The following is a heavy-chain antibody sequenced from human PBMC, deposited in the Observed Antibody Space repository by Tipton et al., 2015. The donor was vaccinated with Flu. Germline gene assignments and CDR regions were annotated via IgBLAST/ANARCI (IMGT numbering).Heavy chain of an antibody. CDR1: GASISTYY. J-gene: IGHJ5*02. CDR2: IYRSGNT. V-gene: IGHV4-4*08. CDR3: ARDHPRVDSNYWFDP. Sequence: GLVKPSETLSLTCTVSGASISTYYWTWIRQSLPPGKGLEWIGNIYRSGNTFYNPSLKSRVTISVDTSKNRFSLKLSSVTAADTAVYYCARDHPRVDSNYWFDPWGQGTLVTVSS. D-gene: IGHD3-22*01.